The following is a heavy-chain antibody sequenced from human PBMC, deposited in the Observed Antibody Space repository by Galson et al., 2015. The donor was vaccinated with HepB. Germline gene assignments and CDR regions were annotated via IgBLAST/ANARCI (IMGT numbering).Heavy chain of an antibody. CDR1: GFSLSTSGVG. CDR2: IYWDDDK. Sequence: PALVKPTQTLTLTCTFSGFSLSTSGVGVGWIRQPPGKALEWLALIYWDDDKRYSPSLKSRLTITKDTSKNQVVLTMTNMDPVDTATYYCAHGGITMVQGANPFDYWGQGTLVTVSS. J-gene: IGHJ4*02. D-gene: IGHD3-10*01. CDR3: AHGGITMVQGANPFDY. V-gene: IGHV2-5*02.